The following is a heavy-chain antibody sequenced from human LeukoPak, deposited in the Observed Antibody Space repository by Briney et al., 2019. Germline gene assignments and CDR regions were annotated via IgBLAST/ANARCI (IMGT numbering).Heavy chain of an antibody. CDR1: GFTFSSYA. CDR3: AKDQEIGYSGYDDYYYYYMDV. D-gene: IGHD5-12*01. J-gene: IGHJ6*03. CDR2: ISGSGGST. V-gene: IGHV3-23*01. Sequence: PGGSLRLSCAASGFTFSSYAMSWVRQAPGKGLEWVSAISGSGGSTYYADSVKGRFTISRDNSKNTLYLQMNSLRAEDTAVYYCAKDQEIGYSGYDDYYYYYMDVWGKGTTVTVSS.